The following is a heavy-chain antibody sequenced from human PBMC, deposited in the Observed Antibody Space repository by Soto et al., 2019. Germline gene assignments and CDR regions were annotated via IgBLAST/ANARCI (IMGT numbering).Heavy chain of an antibody. CDR3: AKDRSCTVTSRWFDP. V-gene: IGHV3-23*01. Sequence: PGGSLRLSCAASGFSFSSYAMSWVRQAPGKGLEWVSAISGSGGSTYYADSVKGRFTISRDNSKNTLYLQMNSLRAEDTAVYYCAKDRSCTVTSRWFDPWGQGTLVTVSS. CDR1: GFSFSSYA. D-gene: IGHD4-4*01. J-gene: IGHJ5*02. CDR2: ISGSGGST.